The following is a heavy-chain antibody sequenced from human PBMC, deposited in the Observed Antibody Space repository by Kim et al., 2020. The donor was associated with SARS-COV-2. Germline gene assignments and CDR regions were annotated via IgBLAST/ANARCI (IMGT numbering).Heavy chain of an antibody. CDR1: GFTFDDYA. J-gene: IGHJ5*02. Sequence: GGSLRLSCAASGFTFDDYAMHWVRQAPGKGLEWVSGISWNSGSIGYADSVKGRFTISRDNAKNSLYLQMNSLRAEDTALYYCAKDYGSGSYYNWNWFDPWGQGTLVTVSS. CDR3: AKDYGSGSYYNWNWFDP. D-gene: IGHD3-10*01. CDR2: ISWNSGSI. V-gene: IGHV3-9*01.